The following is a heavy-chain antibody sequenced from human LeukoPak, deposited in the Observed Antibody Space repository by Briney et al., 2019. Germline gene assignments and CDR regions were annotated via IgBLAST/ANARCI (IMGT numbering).Heavy chain of an antibody. CDR3: AKDLYDLVYAISFDY. D-gene: IGHD2-8*01. CDR1: GFTLSDHE. J-gene: IGHJ4*02. Sequence: GGSLRLSCAASGFTLSDHEMDWVRQAPGKGLEWVSAISGSGGSTYYADSVKGRFTISRDNSKNTLYLQINSLRDEDTAVHYCAKDLYDLVYAISFDYWGQGTLVTVSS. V-gene: IGHV3-23*01. CDR2: ISGSGGST.